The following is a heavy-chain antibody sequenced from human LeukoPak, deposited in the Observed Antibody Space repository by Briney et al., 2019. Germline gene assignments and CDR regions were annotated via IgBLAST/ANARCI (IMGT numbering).Heavy chain of an antibody. CDR3: ASSTVTTRGVGDFDL. J-gene: IGHJ3*01. CDR1: GFTFSSYG. V-gene: IGHV3-33*08. Sequence: GGSLRLSCAASGFTFSSYGMNWVRQAPGKGLEWVAIIWYDGSNEYYADSVKGRFSISRDNSKSTLYLEMNSLRADDTAIYYCASSTVTTRGVGDFDLWGHGTWVTVSS. CDR2: IWYDGSNE. D-gene: IGHD4-17*01.